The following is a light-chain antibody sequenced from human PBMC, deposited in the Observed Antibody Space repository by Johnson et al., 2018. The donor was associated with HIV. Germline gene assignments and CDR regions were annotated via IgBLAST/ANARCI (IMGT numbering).Light chain of an antibody. CDR2: DNN. Sequence: QSVLTQPPSVSAAPGQKVTISCSGSSSNIGNNYVSWYQQLPGTAPKLLIYDNNKRPSGVPDRFSGSKSGTSATLGITGLQTGDEANYYCGTWNNSLTSPYVCGPGPKFTVL. CDR3: GTWNNSLTSPYV. V-gene: IGLV1-51*01. J-gene: IGLJ1*01. CDR1: SSNIGNNY.